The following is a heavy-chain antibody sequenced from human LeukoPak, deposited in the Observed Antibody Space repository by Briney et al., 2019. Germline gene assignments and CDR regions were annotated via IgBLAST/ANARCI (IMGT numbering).Heavy chain of an antibody. Sequence: GESLKISCKCTEFSFINYWIAWVRQMPGKGLEWMGIIYPGDSDTKISPSFEGQVTISADKSISTAYLHLSGLKASDTAMYYCARPLDFGGNSNWYFDLWGRGTLLTVSS. J-gene: IGHJ2*01. CDR1: EFSFINYW. CDR3: ARPLDFGGNSNWYFDL. CDR2: IYPGDSDT. D-gene: IGHD4-23*01. V-gene: IGHV5-51*01.